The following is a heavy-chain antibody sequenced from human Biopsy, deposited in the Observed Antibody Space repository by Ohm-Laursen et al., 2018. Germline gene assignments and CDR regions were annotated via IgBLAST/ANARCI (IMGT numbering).Heavy chain of an antibody. Sequence: TLSLTCRVSGASVKTSGYFWAWIRQRPGKGLEWIGHVYNGGITNYNPSLKSRVTISKDTSKNQISLQVNSVTAADTAVYYCARTPRDSFWSGSYKRGLWFDPWGQGTLVIVSS. D-gene: IGHD3-3*01. V-gene: IGHV4-61*08. J-gene: IGHJ5*02. CDR2: VYNGGIT. CDR3: ARTPRDSFWSGSYKRGLWFDP. CDR1: GASVKTSGYF.